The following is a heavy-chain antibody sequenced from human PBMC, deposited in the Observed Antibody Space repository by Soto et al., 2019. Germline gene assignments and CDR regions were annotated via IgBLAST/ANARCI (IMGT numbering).Heavy chain of an antibody. CDR1: GFTFSSYS. CDR3: ARDPVTTDSPYYYYYYGMDA. D-gene: IGHD4-4*01. Sequence: GGSLRLSCAASGFTFSSYSMNWVRQAPGKGLEWVSSISSSSSYIYYADSVKGRFTISRDNAKNSLYLQMNSLRAEDTAVYYCARDPVTTDSPYYYYYYGMDAWGQGTTVTVSS. J-gene: IGHJ6*02. V-gene: IGHV3-21*04. CDR2: ISSSSSYI.